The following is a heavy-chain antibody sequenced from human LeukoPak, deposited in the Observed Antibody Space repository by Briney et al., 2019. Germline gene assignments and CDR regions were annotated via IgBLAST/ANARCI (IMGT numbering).Heavy chain of an antibody. CDR1: GYTFTDYY. J-gene: IGHJ6*03. CDR2: IDPDTGGT. CDR3: ARPAGYCSSTSCPDYYYYYMDV. Sequence: ASVKVSCEASGYTFTDYYINWVRRAPGQGLEWLGWIDPDTGGTNFAQKFQGRVTLTWDTSISTAYMELSRLRSDDTAAYYCARPAGYCSSTSCPDYYYYYMDVWGKGTTVTISS. D-gene: IGHD2-2*01. V-gene: IGHV1-2*02.